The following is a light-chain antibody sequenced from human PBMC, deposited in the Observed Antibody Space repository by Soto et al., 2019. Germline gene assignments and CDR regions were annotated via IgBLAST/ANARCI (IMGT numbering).Light chain of an antibody. CDR1: QSVSSY. CDR2: DAS. V-gene: IGKV3-11*01. CDR3: QQRSNWPPGWT. Sequence: EIVLTQSPATLSLSPGERATLSCRASQSVSSYLAWYQQKPGQAPRLLIYDASNRATGIPARFSGSGSGTDFTLTISSLEPEDFVVYYCQQRSNWPPGWTFGQGTKV. J-gene: IGKJ1*01.